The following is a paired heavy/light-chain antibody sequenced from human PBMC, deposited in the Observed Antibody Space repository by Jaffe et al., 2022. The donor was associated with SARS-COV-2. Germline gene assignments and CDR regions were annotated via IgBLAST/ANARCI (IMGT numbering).Heavy chain of an antibody. Sequence: EVQLVESGGGLVQPGGSLRLSCSASGFTFTTYVMHWVRQAPGKGLEYVSVISSSGGNTYYADSVKGRFTISRDNSKNTLYLQMSSLRPEDTAVYYCLRPYDYWGQGTLVTVSS. CDR3: LRPYDY. CDR1: GFTFTTYV. V-gene: IGHV3-64D*09. CDR2: ISSSGGNT. J-gene: IGHJ4*02.
Light chain of an antibody. J-gene: IGKJ2*01. Sequence: EIVLTQSPATLSLSPGERATLSCRASQSVSSYLAWYQQKPGQAPRLLIYDASNRAAGIPARFSGSGSGTDFTLTISSLEPEDFAVYYCQQRSNWPYTFGQGTKLEIK. CDR3: QQRSNWPYT. CDR2: DAS. CDR1: QSVSSY. V-gene: IGKV3-11*01.